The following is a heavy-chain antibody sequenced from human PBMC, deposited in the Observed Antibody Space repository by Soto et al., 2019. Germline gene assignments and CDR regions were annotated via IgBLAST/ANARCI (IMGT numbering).Heavy chain of an antibody. CDR2: INHSGRV. CDR1: GGSFSGHS. J-gene: IGHJ5*01. CDR3: STRAYDTNGYYRFDP. Sequence: SETLSLTCAVCGGSFSGHSWTWIRQSPGKGLEWIGDINHSGRVNYSPSLKSRVTISLDTSKNQFSLTLSAVTAADTAMYYCSTRAYDTNGYYRFDPWGQGTLVTVSS. V-gene: IGHV4-34*01. D-gene: IGHD3-22*01.